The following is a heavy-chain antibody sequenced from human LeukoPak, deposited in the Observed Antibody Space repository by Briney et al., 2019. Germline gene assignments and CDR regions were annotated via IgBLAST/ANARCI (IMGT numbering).Heavy chain of an antibody. Sequence: SETLSLTCTVSGYSISSGYYWGWIRQPPGKGLEWIGEINHSGSTNYNPSLKSRVTISVDTSKNQFSLKLSSVTAADTAVYYCARGTLSDYWGQGTLVTVSS. CDR1: GYSISSGYY. CDR3: ARGTLSDY. V-gene: IGHV4-38-2*02. CDR2: INHSGST. J-gene: IGHJ4*02. D-gene: IGHD3-10*01.